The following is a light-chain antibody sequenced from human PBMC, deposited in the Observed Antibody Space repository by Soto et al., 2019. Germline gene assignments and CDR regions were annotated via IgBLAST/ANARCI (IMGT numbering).Light chain of an antibody. CDR2: ADS. V-gene: IGLV1-40*01. CDR3: QSYDNSLTGSYF. Sequence: QSVLTQPPSVSGAPGQRVTISCTGSSSNIGAGYDVHWYQQLPGTAPKLLIYADSKRPSGVPDRFSGSKSGTSASLAITGLQAEDEADYYCQSYDNSLTGSYFFGTGTKLTVL. J-gene: IGLJ1*01. CDR1: SSNIGAGYD.